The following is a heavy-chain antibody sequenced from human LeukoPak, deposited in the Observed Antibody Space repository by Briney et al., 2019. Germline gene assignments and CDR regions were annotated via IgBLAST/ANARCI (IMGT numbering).Heavy chain of an antibody. CDR1: GFTFSDYY. CDR2: ISSSGSTI. CDR3: ARDPLLAVAYAFDI. Sequence: GGSLRLSCATSGFTFSDYYMSWIRQAPGKGLEWVSYISSSGSTIYYADSVKGRFTISRDNAKNSLYLQMNSLRAEDTAVYYCARDPLLAVAYAFDIWGQGTMVTVSS. V-gene: IGHV3-11*01. D-gene: IGHD6-19*01. J-gene: IGHJ3*02.